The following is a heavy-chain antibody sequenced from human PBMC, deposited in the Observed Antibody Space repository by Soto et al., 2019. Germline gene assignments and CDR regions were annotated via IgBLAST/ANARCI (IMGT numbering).Heavy chain of an antibody. Sequence: SVKVSCKASGGTFSSYAISWVRQAPGQGLEWMGGIIPIFGTANYAQKFQGRVTITADESTSTAYMELSSLRSEDTAVYYCARDSVDIVATTYYYYYGMDVWGQGTTVTVSS. CDR2: IIPIFGTA. CDR1: GGTFSSYA. V-gene: IGHV1-69*13. J-gene: IGHJ6*02. D-gene: IGHD5-12*01. CDR3: ARDSVDIVATTYYYYYGMDV.